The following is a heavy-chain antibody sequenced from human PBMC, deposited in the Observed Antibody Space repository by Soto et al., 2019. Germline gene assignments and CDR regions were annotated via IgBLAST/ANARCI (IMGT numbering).Heavy chain of an antibody. V-gene: IGHV3-9*01. D-gene: IGHD1-26*01. J-gene: IGHJ6*01. CDR2: ISLAXGSI. Sequence: GGSMRISGEPSRFTYDDYSRHAVRQSPGKRVELVSGISLAXGSISYADSVKGRFTTSRDQPKNSVYLQLNSLGAEDTAVYYCAKANLGISGPAKDYYYSGMDAWGQATTVTV. CDR3: AKANLGISGPAKDYYYSGMDA. CDR1: RFTYDDYS.